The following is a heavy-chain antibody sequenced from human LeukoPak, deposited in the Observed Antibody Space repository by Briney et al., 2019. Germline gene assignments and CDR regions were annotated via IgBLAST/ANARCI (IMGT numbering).Heavy chain of an antibody. D-gene: IGHD3-10*01. V-gene: IGHV4-34*12. CDR3: ASLISRRGVIIEF. CDR2: IIPTGNTNYSPT. J-gene: IGHJ4*02. CDR1: GGSLSGHS. Sequence: PSETLSLTCAVYGGSLSGHSWNWIRQSPGKGLEWIGEIIPTGNTNYSPTNYNPSLKSRLTISLGTSKNQLSLKVSIVTDADTAVYYCASLISRRGVIIEFWGQGTLVTVSS.